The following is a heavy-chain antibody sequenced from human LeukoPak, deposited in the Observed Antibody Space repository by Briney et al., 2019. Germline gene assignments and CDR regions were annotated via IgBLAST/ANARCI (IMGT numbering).Heavy chain of an antibody. CDR2: ISAYDGNT. CDR3: ARDKVIASAGTPNWFDP. D-gene: IGHD6-13*01. V-gene: IGHV1-18*01. J-gene: IGHJ5*02. Sequence: ASVKVSFKASGYTFNRFGISWVRQAPGQGLEWLGWISAYDGNTNYAQNVQGRVTMTTDTSTSTAYMELRSLRYDDTGVYYCARDKVIASAGTPNWFDPWGQGTLVTVSS. CDR1: GYTFNRFG.